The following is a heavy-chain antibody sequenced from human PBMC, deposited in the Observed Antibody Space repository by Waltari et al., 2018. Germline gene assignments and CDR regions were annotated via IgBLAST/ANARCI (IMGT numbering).Heavy chain of an antibody. J-gene: IGHJ4*02. CDR1: GFTFSSYG. Sequence: QVQLVESGGGVVQPGGSLRLSCAASGFTFSSYGMHWVRQAPGKGLEWVAFIRYDGSNKYYADSVKGRFTISRDNSKNTLYLQMNSLRAEDTAVYYCAKDWEAEAAAHQVFDYWGQGTLVTVSS. D-gene: IGHD6-13*01. CDR3: AKDWEAEAAAHQVFDY. CDR2: IRYDGSNK. V-gene: IGHV3-30*02.